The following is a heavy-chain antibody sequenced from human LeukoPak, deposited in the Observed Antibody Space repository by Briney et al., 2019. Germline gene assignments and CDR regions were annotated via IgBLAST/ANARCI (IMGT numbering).Heavy chain of an antibody. V-gene: IGHV3-23*01. CDR1: GFTFSSYA. J-gene: IGHJ4*02. CDR2: ISGSGGST. Sequence: GGSLRLSCAASGFTFSSYAMSWVRQASGKGLEWVSAISGSGGSTYYADSVKGRFTISRDNSKNTLYLQMNSLRAEDTAVYYCVNGGYCSSTSCPGLDLFDYWGQGTPVTVSS. D-gene: IGHD2-2*01. CDR3: VNGGYCSSTSCPGLDLFDY.